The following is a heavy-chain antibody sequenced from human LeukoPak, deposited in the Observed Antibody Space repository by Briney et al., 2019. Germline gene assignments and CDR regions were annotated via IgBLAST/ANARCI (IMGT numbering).Heavy chain of an antibody. J-gene: IGHJ6*02. CDR2: IYYSGST. CDR1: GGSISSDY. CDR3: AREVGIRDYYYGMDV. V-gene: IGHV4-59*01. D-gene: IGHD1-1*01. Sequence: SETLSLTCTVSGGSISSDYWSWIRQPPGKGLEWIGYIYYSGSTNYNPSLKSRVTISADTSKTQFSLKLSSVTAAETAVYYCAREVGIRDYYYGMDVWGQGTTVTVSS.